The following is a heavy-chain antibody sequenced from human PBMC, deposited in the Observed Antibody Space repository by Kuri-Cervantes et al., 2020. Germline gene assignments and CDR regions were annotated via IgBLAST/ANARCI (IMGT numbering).Heavy chain of an antibody. Sequence: SETRSLTCTVSGGSISSSSYYWSWIRQPPGKGLEWIGYIYYSGSTNYNPSLKSRVTISVDTSKNQFSLKLSSVTAADTAVYYRARDSSGIAVSDWGQGTLVTVSS. CDR2: IYYSGST. J-gene: IGHJ4*02. D-gene: IGHD6-19*01. CDR1: GGSISSSSYY. V-gene: IGHV4-61*01. CDR3: ARDSSGIAVSD.